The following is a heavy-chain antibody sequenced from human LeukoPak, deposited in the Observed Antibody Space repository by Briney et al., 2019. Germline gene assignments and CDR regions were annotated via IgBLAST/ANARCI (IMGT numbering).Heavy chain of an antibody. J-gene: IGHJ4*02. CDR1: GFTFSSYA. D-gene: IGHD1-26*01. CDR2: ISGSGGST. Sequence: GGSLRLSCAASGFTFSSYAMSWVRQAPGKGLEWVSAISGSGGSTYYADSVKGRFTISRDNSKNTLYLQMNSLRAEDTAVYYCARDPSYSENLDYWGQGTLVTVSS. CDR3: ARDPSYSENLDY. V-gene: IGHV3-23*01.